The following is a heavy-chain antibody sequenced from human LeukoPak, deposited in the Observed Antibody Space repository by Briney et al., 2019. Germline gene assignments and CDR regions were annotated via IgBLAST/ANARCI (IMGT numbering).Heavy chain of an antibody. J-gene: IGHJ6*03. CDR2: ISAYNGNT. CDR3: ARTGTYYDFWSGYYGHYYYYYMDV. D-gene: IGHD3-3*01. Sequence: ASVKVSCKASGYTFTSFGITWVRQAPGQGLEWMGWISAYNGNTNYAQKLQGRVTMTTDTSTSTAYMELRSLRSDDTAVYYCARTGTYYDFWSGYYGHYYYYYMDVWGKGTTVTVSS. V-gene: IGHV1-18*01. CDR1: GYTFTSFG.